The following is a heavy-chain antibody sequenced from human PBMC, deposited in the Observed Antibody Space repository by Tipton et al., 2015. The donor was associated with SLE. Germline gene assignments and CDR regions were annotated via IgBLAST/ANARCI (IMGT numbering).Heavy chain of an antibody. V-gene: IGHV3-74*01. CDR3: VRATTGTRMDV. CDR1: GFSIISYY. CDR2: TNSDGSST. J-gene: IGHJ6*02. D-gene: IGHD1-1*01. Sequence: LSLTCTVSGFSIISYYWGWVRQAPGKGLVWVSRTNSDGSSTIYADSVKGRFTISTDNAKNTLYLQMSSLRAEDTAVYYCVRATTGTRMDVWGQGTTVTVSS.